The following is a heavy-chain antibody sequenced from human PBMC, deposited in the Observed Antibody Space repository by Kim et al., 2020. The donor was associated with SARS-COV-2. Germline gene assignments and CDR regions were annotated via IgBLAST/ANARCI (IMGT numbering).Heavy chain of an antibody. Sequence: SETLSLTCAVSGGSISSSNWWSWVRQPPGKGLEWIGEIYHSGSTNYNPSLKSRVTISVDKSKNQFSLKLSSVTAADTAVYYCARDNGDHIPAYGMDVWGQGTTVTVSS. D-gene: IGHD4-17*01. CDR1: GGSISSSNW. CDR2: IYHSGST. J-gene: IGHJ6*02. V-gene: IGHV4-4*02. CDR3: ARDNGDHIPAYGMDV.